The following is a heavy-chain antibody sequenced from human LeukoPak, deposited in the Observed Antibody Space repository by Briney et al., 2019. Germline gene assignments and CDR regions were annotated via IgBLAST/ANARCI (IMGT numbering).Heavy chain of an antibody. J-gene: IGHJ4*02. D-gene: IGHD3-22*01. V-gene: IGHV3-30*04. Sequence: GGSLRLSCAASGFTFSSYAMHWVRQAPGKGLEWVAVISYDGSNKYYADSVKGRFTISRDNSKNTLYLQMNSLRAEDTAVYYCARDSKFYYDSSGYDCWGQGTLVSVSS. CDR2: ISYDGSNK. CDR1: GFTFSSYA. CDR3: ARDSKFYYDSSGYDC.